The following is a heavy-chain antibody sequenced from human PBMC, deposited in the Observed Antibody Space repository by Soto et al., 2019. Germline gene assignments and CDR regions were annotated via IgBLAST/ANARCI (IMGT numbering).Heavy chain of an antibody. J-gene: IGHJ5*02. CDR2: IYHSGST. CDR1: GGSFSGYY. Sequence: SETLSLTCAVYGGSFSGYYWSWIRQPPGKGLEWIGDIYHSGSTYYNPSLKSRVTISVDTSKNQFSLKLSSVTAADTAVYYCARGHTYYDILTGYYNNNWFDPWGQGTLVTVSS. CDR3: ARGHTYYDILTGYYNNNWFDP. V-gene: IGHV4-34*01. D-gene: IGHD3-9*01.